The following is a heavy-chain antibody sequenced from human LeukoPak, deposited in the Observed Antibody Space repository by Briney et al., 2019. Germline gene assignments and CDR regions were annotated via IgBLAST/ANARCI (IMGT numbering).Heavy chain of an antibody. CDR3: ARDDLSKPMTTVTGWFDP. CDR1: GFTFSSYE. Sequence: GGSLRLSCAASGFTFSSYEMNWVRQAPGKGLEWVSYISSSGSTIYYADSVKGRFTISRDNAKNSLYLQMNSLRAEDTAVYYCARDDLSKPMTTVTGWFDPWGQGTLVTVSS. V-gene: IGHV3-48*03. CDR2: ISSSGSTI. D-gene: IGHD4-11*01. J-gene: IGHJ5*02.